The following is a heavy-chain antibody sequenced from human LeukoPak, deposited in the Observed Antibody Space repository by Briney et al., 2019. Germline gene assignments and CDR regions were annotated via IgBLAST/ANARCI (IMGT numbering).Heavy chain of an antibody. D-gene: IGHD5-18*01. CDR3: ARAVDTAGFDY. Sequence: GGSLRLSCAASGFTLSSYAMSWVRQGPGKGLEWVSAISVSGNTYHADSVKGRFTISRDNSKNTLYLQMNSLRAEDTAVYYCARAVDTAGFDYWGQGTLVTVSS. CDR1: GFTLSSYA. J-gene: IGHJ4*02. V-gene: IGHV3-23*01. CDR2: ISVSGNT.